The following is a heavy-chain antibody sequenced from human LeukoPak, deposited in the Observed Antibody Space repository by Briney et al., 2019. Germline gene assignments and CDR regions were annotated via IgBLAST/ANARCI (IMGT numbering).Heavy chain of an antibody. CDR1: GFTFSSYA. CDR3: AKDPDSSSWYP. CDR2: VSGSGGST. V-gene: IGHV3-23*01. Sequence: GGSLRLSCAASGFTFSSYAMSWVRQAPGKGLEWVSAVSGSGGSTYYADSVKGRFTISRDNSKNTLYLQMNSLRAEDTAVYYCAKDPDSSSWYPWGQGTLVTVSS. D-gene: IGHD6-13*01. J-gene: IGHJ5*02.